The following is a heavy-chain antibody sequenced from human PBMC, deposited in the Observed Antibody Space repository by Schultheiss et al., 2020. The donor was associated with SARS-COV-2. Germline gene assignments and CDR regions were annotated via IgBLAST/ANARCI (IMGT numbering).Heavy chain of an antibody. J-gene: IGHJ4*02. CDR1: GFTFSSYA. Sequence: GGSLRLSCAASGFTFSSYAMHWVRQAPGKGLEWVAVIWYDGSNKYYADSVKGRFTISRDNSKNTLYLQMNSLRAEDTAVYYCARVGSYRSLDYWGQGTLVTVSS. V-gene: IGHV3-30-3*01. CDR2: IWYDGSNK. CDR3: ARVGSYRSLDY. D-gene: IGHD1-26*01.